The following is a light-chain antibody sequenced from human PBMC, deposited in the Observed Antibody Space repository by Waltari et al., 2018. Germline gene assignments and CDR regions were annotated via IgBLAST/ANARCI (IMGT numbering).Light chain of an antibody. CDR2: DTS. CDR1: QSINGY. J-gene: IGKJ3*01. Sequence: EIVLTQSPATLSLSPGERATLSCRASQSINGYLAWYQQKPGQAPRLLIYDTSNRSTCIPARFSGSGSGTDFTLNISSLEPEDFAVYYCQHRSNWPPLFAFGPGTKVDLK. V-gene: IGKV3-11*01. CDR3: QHRSNWPPLFA.